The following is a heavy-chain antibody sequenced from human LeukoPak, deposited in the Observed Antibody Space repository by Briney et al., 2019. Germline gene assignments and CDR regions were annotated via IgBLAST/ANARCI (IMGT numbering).Heavy chain of an antibody. CDR2: IYYSGST. CDR3: ARLGGGASGWYEGRGDFDY. J-gene: IGHJ4*02. Sequence: SETLSLTCTVSGGSISSYYWSWIRQPPGKGLEWIGYIYYSGSTNYNPSLKSRVTISVDTSKNQFSLKLSSVTAADTAVYYCARLGGGASGWYEGRGDFDYWGQGTLVTVS. CDR1: GGSISSYY. D-gene: IGHD6-19*01. V-gene: IGHV4-59*01.